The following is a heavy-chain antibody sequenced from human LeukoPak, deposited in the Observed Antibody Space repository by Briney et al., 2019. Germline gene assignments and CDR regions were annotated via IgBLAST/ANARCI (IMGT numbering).Heavy chain of an antibody. CDR3: ARYYYDSSGYSFGGHFYYYYGMDV. D-gene: IGHD3-22*01. V-gene: IGHV1-69*13. CDR2: IIPIFGTA. Sequence: SVKVSCKASGGTLSSYAISWVRQAPGQGLEWMGGIIPIFGTANYAQKFQGRVTITADESTSTAYMELSSLRSEDTAVYYCARYYYDSSGYSFGGHFYYYYGMDVWGQGTTVTVSS. CDR1: GGTLSSYA. J-gene: IGHJ6*02.